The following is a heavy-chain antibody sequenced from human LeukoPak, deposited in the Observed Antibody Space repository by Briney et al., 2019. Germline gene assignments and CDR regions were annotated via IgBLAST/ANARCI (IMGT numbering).Heavy chain of an antibody. J-gene: IGHJ4*02. CDR2: ISCSSSTI. D-gene: IGHD5-24*01. CDR1: GFTFSSYS. CDR3: ARSSRDGYNFDY. V-gene: IGHV3-48*02. Sequence: GGSLRLSCAASGFTFSSYSMNWVRQAPGKGLEWVSYISCSSSTIYYADSVKGRFTISRDNAKNSLYLQMNSLRDEDTAVYYCARSSRDGYNFDYWGQRTLVTVSS.